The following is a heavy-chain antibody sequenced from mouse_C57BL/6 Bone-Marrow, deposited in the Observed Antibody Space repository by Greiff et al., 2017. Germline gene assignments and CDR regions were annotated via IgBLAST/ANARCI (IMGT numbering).Heavy chain of an antibody. CDR3: ARPPLLRSLYAMGY. V-gene: IGHV1-76*01. Sequence: QVQLQQSGAELVRPGASVKLSCKASGYTFTDYYINWVKQRPGQGLEWIARIYPGSGNTYYNEKFKGKATLTAEKSSSTAYMQLSSLTSEDSAVYVCARPPLLRSLYAMGYWGQRTSVTVAS. J-gene: IGHJ4*01. CDR2: IYPGSGNT. D-gene: IGHD1-1*01. CDR1: GYTFTDYY.